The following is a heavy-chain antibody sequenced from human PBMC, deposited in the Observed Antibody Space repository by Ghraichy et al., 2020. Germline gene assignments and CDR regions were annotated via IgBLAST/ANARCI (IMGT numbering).Heavy chain of an antibody. CDR1: GGSISGYY. D-gene: IGHD2-15*01. J-gene: IGHJ6*02. CDR2: INYSGST. CDR3: ARAGCKVECYYYFGMDV. V-gene: IGHV4-34*01. Sequence: SETLSLTCAVYGGSISGYYWSWIRQPPGKGLDWIGDINYSGSTNYNPSLKSRVTISVDTSKNQFSLKLSSVTAADTAVYYCARAGCKVECYYYFGMDVWGQGPMVTVSS.